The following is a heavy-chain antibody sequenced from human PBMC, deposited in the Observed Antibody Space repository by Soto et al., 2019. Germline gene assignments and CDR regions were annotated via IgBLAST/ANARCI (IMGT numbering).Heavy chain of an antibody. CDR2: IYPGDSDT. J-gene: IGHJ6*02. CDR3: ARRSTDRTHYYYSMDV. D-gene: IGHD2-2*01. V-gene: IGHV5-51*01. CDR1: GYSFSDHW. Sequence: EVQLVQSGAEVKKPGESLKISCKGSGYSFSDHWIGWVRQMPGKGLEWMGIIYPGDSDTRYSPSFQGQVTISADKSISTAYLQWSSLKASDTALYYCARRSTDRTHYYYSMDVWGQGTTVTVSS.